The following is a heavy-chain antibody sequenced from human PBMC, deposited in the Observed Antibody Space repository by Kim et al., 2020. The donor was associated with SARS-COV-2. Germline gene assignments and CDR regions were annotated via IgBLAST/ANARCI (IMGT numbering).Heavy chain of an antibody. CDR2: IVAGGGNT. V-gene: IGHV3-23*01. CDR3: LPRPGNFDY. J-gene: IGHJ4*02. D-gene: IGHD6-6*01. CDR1: GFTFSNYV. Sequence: GGSLRLSCAASGFTFSNYVMSWVRLAPGKGLEWVSSIVAGGGNTFYADSVRGRFTISRDNSKNTLYLQMNSLRAEDTAVYYCLPRPGNFDYWGQGTLVTVAS.